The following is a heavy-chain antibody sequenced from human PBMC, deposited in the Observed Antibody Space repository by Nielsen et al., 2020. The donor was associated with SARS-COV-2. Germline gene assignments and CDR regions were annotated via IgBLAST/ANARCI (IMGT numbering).Heavy chain of an antibody. CDR2: IYYSGST. Sequence: SETLSLTCTVSGDSISSYFWTWIRQPPGKGLEWIGYIYYSGSTNYNPSLKSQVTISVDTSKNQFSLKLTSVTAADTAVYYCAAILLPYWYFDLWGRGTLVTVSS. V-gene: IGHV4-59*01. J-gene: IGHJ2*01. CDR1: GDSISSYF. D-gene: IGHD2-15*01. CDR3: AAILLPYWYFDL.